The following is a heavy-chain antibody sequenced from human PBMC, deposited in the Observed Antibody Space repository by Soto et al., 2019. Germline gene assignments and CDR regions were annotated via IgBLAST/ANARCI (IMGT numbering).Heavy chain of an antibody. D-gene: IGHD3-9*01. CDR2: IYPGDSDT. Sequence: PGEALRISCKGSGYIFTSYWIGWVRQMPGKGLEWMGIIYPGDSDTRYSPSFQGQVTISADKSISTAYLQWSSLKASATAMYYCAAPGNHDILFGYYRPYYYGMDVWGQGTPVTVSS. CDR1: GYIFTSYW. V-gene: IGHV5-51*01. CDR3: AAPGNHDILFGYYRPYYYGMDV. J-gene: IGHJ6*02.